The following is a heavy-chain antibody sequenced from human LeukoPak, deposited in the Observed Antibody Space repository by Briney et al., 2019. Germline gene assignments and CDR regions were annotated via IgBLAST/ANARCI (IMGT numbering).Heavy chain of an antibody. Sequence: SETLSLTCAVSGGSFSGYYWSWIRHPPGKGLEWIGEINHSGSTNYNPSLESRVTISVDTSKNQFSLKLSSVTAADTAVYYCATQRPDYGQYWGEATLVTVSS. CDR3: ATQRPDYGQY. CDR1: GGSFSGYY. J-gene: IGHJ4*02. CDR2: INHSGST. V-gene: IGHV4-34*01. D-gene: IGHD4-17*01.